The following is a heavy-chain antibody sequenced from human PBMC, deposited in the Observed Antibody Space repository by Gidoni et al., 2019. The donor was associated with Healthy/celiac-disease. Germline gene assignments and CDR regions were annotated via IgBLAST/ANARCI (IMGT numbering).Heavy chain of an antibody. CDR1: GGSFSSSSYY. Sequence: QLQLQESGPGLVKPSETLSLTCTVSGGSFSSSSYYWGWIRQPPGKGLEWIGSIYYSGSTYYNPSLKSRVTISVDTSKNQFSLKLSSVTAADTAVYYCARLVIVVVLSSTEENFDYWGQGTLVTVSS. CDR3: ARLVIVVVLSSTEENFDY. D-gene: IGHD2-15*01. J-gene: IGHJ4*02. CDR2: IYYSGST. V-gene: IGHV4-39*01.